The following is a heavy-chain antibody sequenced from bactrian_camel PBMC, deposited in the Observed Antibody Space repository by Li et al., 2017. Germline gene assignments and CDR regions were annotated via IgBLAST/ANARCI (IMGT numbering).Heavy chain of an antibody. V-gene: IGHV3S54*01. D-gene: IGHD6*01. CDR1: GTSFDGGL. Sequence: HVQLVESGGGLVLPGGSLRLSCAASGTSFDGGLIGWFRQYPGKEREAVAALYFWSGVTYYSDSVKGRFTISREDAKNTLYLQMNSLKPEDTAMYYCAVDRAPYGGSCRRGEERFGYWGQGTQVTVS. CDR2: LYFWSGVT. J-gene: IGHJ6*01. CDR3: AVDRAPYGGSCRRGEERFGY.